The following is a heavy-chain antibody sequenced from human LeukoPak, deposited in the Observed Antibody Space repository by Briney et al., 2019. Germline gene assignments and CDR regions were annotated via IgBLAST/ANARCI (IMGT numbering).Heavy chain of an antibody. D-gene: IGHD1-1*01. J-gene: IGHJ6*03. CDR3: ARDNGTTGPLYYYYYYMDV. CDR1: GFTFSGSA. V-gene: IGHV3-73*01. Sequence: GGSLRLSCAASGFTFSGSAMHWVRQASGKGLEWVGRIRSKANSYATAYAASVKGRFTISRDDSKNTAYLQMNSLKTEDTAVYYCARDNGTTGPLYYYYYYMDVWGKGTTVTVSS. CDR2: IRSKANSYAT.